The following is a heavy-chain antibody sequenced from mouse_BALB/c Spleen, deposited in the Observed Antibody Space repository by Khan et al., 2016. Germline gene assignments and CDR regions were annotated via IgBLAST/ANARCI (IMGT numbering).Heavy chain of an antibody. D-gene: IGHD1-1*01. Sequence: EVQLQESGPGLVKPSQSLSLTCTVTGYSITSDYAWNWIRQFPGNKLEWMGYISYSGSTSYNPYLKSRISITRDTSKNQFFLQLYTVTTVDTSTCYCARDSYVSSYFHYSGHGTTLTVSS. J-gene: IGHJ2*01. CDR3: ARDSYVSSYFHY. CDR1: GYSITSDYA. V-gene: IGHV3-2*02. CDR2: ISYSGST.